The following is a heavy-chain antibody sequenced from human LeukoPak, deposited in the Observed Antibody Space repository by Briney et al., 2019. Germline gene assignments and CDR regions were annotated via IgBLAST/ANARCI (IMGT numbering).Heavy chain of an antibody. Sequence: ASVKVSCKASGYTFTGYYMPSVRQAPGHGLECIGWISPNSGGTKYAQKIQGRVTMTRDTSISTAYMELSRLRSDDTAVYYCARDSRDSSDYWGQGTLVTVSS. D-gene: IGHD6-13*01. V-gene: IGHV1-2*02. CDR1: GYTFTGYY. CDR3: ARDSRDSSDY. CDR2: ISPNSGGT. J-gene: IGHJ4*02.